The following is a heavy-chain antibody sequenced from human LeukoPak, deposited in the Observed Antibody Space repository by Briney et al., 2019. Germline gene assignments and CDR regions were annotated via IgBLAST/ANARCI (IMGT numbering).Heavy chain of an antibody. D-gene: IGHD1-7*01. CDR1: GLTFSSYA. CDR2: ISVSGGNT. J-gene: IGHJ4*02. Sequence: PGGSLSLSCAASGLTFSSYAMSWVRQAPGKGLEWVSAISVSGGNTFYADSVKGRFSISRDISKNTLYLQMNSLRAEDTAIYYCAKDGKTRNWNYFQAKPVYWGQGTLVTVSS. V-gene: IGHV3-23*01. CDR3: AKDGKTRNWNYFQAKPVY.